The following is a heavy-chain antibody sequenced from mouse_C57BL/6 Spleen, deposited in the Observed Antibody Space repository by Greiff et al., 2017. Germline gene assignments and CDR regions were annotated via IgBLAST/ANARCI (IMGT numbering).Heavy chain of an antibody. CDR1: GYTFKSYW. D-gene: IGHD1-1*01. CDR2: IHPSDSDT. V-gene: IGHV1-74*01. J-gene: IGHJ4*01. CDR3: AIEYYGSSYAMYY. Sequence: QVQLQQPGAELVKPGASVKVSCKASGYTFKSYWMHWVKQRPGQGLEWIGRIHPSDSDTKYTQKFKGKATFTVDKSSRTAYMQLSSLTSEDSAVYYCAIEYYGSSYAMYYWGQGTSVTFSS.